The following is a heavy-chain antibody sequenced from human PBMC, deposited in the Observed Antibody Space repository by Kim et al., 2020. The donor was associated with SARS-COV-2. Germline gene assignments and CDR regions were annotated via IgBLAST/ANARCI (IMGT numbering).Heavy chain of an antibody. CDR3: AKVSGGITMIVVVNPLYFDY. J-gene: IGHJ4*02. D-gene: IGHD3-22*01. CDR1: GFTFSSYA. Sequence: GGSLRLSCAASGFTFSSYAMSWVRQAPGKGLEWVSAISGSGGSTYYADSVKGRFTISRDNSKNTLYLQMNSLRAEDTAVYYCAKVSGGITMIVVVNPLYFDYWGQGTLVTVSS. CDR2: ISGSGGST. V-gene: IGHV3-23*01.